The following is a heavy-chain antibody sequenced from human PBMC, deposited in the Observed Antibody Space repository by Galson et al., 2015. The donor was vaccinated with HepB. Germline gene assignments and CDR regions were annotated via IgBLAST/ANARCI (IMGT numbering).Heavy chain of an antibody. D-gene: IGHD3-22*01. CDR2: IDYSGST. J-gene: IGHJ5*02. Sequence: ETLSLTCTVSGGSISSYYWSWIRQPPGKGLEWIGNIDYSGSTNYNPSLKSRVTISVDTSKDQFSVKLNSVTAADTAVYYCAREIRSGYGINGFDPWGQGTLVTVSS. CDR3: AREIRSGYGINGFDP. CDR1: GGSISSYY. V-gene: IGHV4-59*01.